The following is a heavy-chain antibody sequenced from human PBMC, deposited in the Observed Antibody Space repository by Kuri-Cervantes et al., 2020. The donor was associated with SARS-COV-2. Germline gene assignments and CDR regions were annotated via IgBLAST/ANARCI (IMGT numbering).Heavy chain of an antibody. Sequence: ASVKVACKASGYTFTGYYMHWVRQAPGQGLEWMGWINPNSGGTNYAQKFQGRVTMTRDKSISTAYMEMSRLRAGDTAVYYCAKGKNYYDSSGYYERGSDAFDIWGQGTMVTVSS. D-gene: IGHD3-22*01. CDR1: GYTFTGYY. V-gene: IGHV1-2*02. J-gene: IGHJ3*02. CDR3: AKGKNYYDSSGYYERGSDAFDI. CDR2: INPNSGGT.